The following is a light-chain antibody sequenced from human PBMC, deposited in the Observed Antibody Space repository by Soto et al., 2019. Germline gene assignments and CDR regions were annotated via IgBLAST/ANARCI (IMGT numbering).Light chain of an antibody. Sequence: DSKMTQYPSTLSSSVGARVTITCRASQSISVWLAWYQQKAGKAPNLLIYKASRLESGVPSRFSGSGSETEFTLTISGLQPGDPATYYCQQYNSYSPTFGQGTKVDIK. CDR2: KAS. V-gene: IGKV1-5*03. CDR3: QQYNSYSPT. CDR1: QSISVW. J-gene: IGKJ1*01.